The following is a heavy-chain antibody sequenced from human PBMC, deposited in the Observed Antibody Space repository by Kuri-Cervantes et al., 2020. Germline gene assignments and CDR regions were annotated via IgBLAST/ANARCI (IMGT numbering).Heavy chain of an antibody. V-gene: IGHV3-33*01. CDR2: IWYDGSNK. CDR1: GFTFSSYG. J-gene: IGHJ6*02. D-gene: IGHD3-10*01. CDR3: ARNQYYYGSGSYYKGARGYYYYYGMDV. Sequence: LSLTCAASGFTFSSYGMHWVRQAPGKGLEWVAVIWYDGSNKYYADSVKGRFTISRDNSKNTLYLQMNSLRAEDTAVYYCARNQYYYGSGSYYKGARGYYYYYGMDVWGQGTTVTVSS.